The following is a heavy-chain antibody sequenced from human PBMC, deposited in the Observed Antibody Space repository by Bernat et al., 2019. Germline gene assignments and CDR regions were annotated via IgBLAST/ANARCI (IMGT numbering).Heavy chain of an antibody. V-gene: IGHV3-9*01. CDR3: SKAVAAAVSDAFDI. J-gene: IGHJ3*02. CDR2: ISWNSVTI. D-gene: IGHD6-13*01. Sequence: EVQLVESGGGLVQPGRSLRLSCAASGFTFDDYAMYWVRQVPGKGLEWVSGISWNSVTITYADSVNGRFTISRDNAKNSLYLQMNSLRAEDPAFYYCSKAVAAAVSDAFDIWGQGTMVTVSS. CDR1: GFTFDDYA.